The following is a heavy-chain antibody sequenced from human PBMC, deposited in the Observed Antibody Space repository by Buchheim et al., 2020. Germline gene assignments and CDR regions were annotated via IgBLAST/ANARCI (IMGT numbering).Heavy chain of an antibody. V-gene: IGHV3-74*01. J-gene: IGHJ4*02. D-gene: IGHD3-16*01. CDR1: GITFSSYW. Sequence: EVQLVESGGGLVQPGGSLRLSCAASGITFSSYWMHWVRQAPGKGLVWVSRINSDGSITTYADSVKGRFTISRDNAKNTLYLQMNSLRAEDTAVYYCASDGGKWGYYFDYWGQGTL. CDR3: ASDGGKWGYYFDY. CDR2: INSDGSIT.